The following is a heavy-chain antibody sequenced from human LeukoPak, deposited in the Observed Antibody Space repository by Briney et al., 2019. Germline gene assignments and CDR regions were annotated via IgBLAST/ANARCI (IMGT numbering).Heavy chain of an antibody. J-gene: IGHJ6*04. CDR3: ARAGYSSGPYYYYYGMDV. D-gene: IGHD6-19*01. CDR1: GGSISSSNW. Sequence: PSETLSLTCAVSGGSISSSNWWSWVRQPPGKGLEWIGEIYHSGSTNYNPSPKSRVTISVDKSKNQFSLKLSSVTAADTAVYYCARAGYSSGPYYYYYGMDVWGKGTTVTVSS. V-gene: IGHV4-4*02. CDR2: IYHSGST.